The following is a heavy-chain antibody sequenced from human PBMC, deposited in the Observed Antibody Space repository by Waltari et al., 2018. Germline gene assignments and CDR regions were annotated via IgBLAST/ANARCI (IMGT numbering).Heavy chain of an antibody. J-gene: IGHJ4*02. V-gene: IGHV3-30*02. CDR3: GGYAVVDY. D-gene: IGHD3-22*01. CDR1: GFTFSNYG. CDR2: ISYDESNK. Sequence: QVQLVESGGGVVQPGGSLRLSCAASGFTFSNYGMHWVRQAPGKGLEWVAFISYDESNKYYADSVKGRFTISRDNSKNTLYLQMNSLRAEDTAVYYCGGYAVVDYWGQGTLVTVSS.